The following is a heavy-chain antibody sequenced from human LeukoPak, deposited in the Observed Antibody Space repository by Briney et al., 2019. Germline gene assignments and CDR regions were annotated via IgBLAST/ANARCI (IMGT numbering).Heavy chain of an antibody. CDR1: GFTFSSYW. CDR3: ARHPRIAVALSYYYYYGMDV. CDR2: IKQDGSEK. D-gene: IGHD6-19*01. J-gene: IGHJ6*02. Sequence: GGSLRLSCAASGFTFSSYWMSWVRQAPGKGLEWVANIKQDGSEKYYVDSVKGRFTISRDNAKNSLYLQMNSLRAEDTAVYYCARHPRIAVALSYYYYYGMDVWGQGTTVTVSS. V-gene: IGHV3-7*01.